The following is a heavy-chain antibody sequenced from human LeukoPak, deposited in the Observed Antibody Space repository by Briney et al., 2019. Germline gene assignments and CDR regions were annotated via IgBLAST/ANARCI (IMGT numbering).Heavy chain of an antibody. CDR2: IIPIFGTA. CDR3: ARSYSSSWYSEFDY. V-gene: IGHV1-69*06. J-gene: IGHJ4*02. CDR1: GYTFTGYY. D-gene: IGHD6-13*01. Sequence: ASVKVSCKASGYTFTGYYMHWVRQAPGQGLEWMGGIIPIFGTANYAQKFQGRVTITADKSTSTAYMELSSLRSEDTAVYYCARSYSSSWYSEFDYWGQGTLVTVSS.